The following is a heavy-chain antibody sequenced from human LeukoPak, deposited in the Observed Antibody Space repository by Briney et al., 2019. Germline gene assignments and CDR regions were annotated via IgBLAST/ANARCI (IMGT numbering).Heavy chain of an antibody. V-gene: IGHV3-33*08. Sequence: GGSLRLSCAASGFTFSSYWMSWVRQAPGKGLEWVAVIWYDGSNKYYADSVKGRFTISRDNSKNTLYLQMNSLRAEDTAVYYCARSQALEQQLVLYYWGQGTLVTVSS. D-gene: IGHD6-13*01. CDR1: GFTFSSYW. CDR3: ARSQALEQQLVLYY. CDR2: IWYDGSNK. J-gene: IGHJ4*02.